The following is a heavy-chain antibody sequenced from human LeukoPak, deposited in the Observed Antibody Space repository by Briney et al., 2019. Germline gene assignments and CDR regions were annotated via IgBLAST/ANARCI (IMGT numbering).Heavy chain of an antibody. CDR3: ARAGFAFQEQQLVPDWFDP. CDR1: GFTFSSYE. CDR2: ISSSGSTI. D-gene: IGHD6-13*01. J-gene: IGHJ5*02. V-gene: IGHV3-48*03. Sequence: GGSLRLSCAASGFTFSSYEMNWVRQAPGKGLEWVSYISSSGSTIYYADSVKGRFTISRDNAKNSLYLQMNSLRAEDTAVYYCARAGFAFQEQQLVPDWFDPWGQGTLVTVSS.